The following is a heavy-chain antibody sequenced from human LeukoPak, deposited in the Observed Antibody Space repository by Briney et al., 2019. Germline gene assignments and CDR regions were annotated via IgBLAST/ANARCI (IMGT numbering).Heavy chain of an antibody. CDR3: ARRDHGDYGEEY. D-gene: IGHD4-17*01. J-gene: IGHJ4*02. CDR1: GFTFSSRDW. CDR2: IKQDGSEK. V-gene: IGHV3-7*01. Sequence: GGSLRLSCVASGFTFSSRDWMTWVRQAPGKGLEWVANIKQDGSEKNYVDSVKGRFTISRDNAKNSLSLQMNSLRAEDTAVYYCARRDHGDYGEEYWGQGTLVTVSS.